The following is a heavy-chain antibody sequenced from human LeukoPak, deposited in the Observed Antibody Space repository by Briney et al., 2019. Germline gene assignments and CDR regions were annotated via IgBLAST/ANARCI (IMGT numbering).Heavy chain of an antibody. CDR2: ISTTGTTI. CDR1: GFTFSAYH. Sequence: PGGSLRLSCAASGFTFSAYHINWVRQAPGKGLEWISYISTTGTTIHYADSVKGRFTISRDNAKNSLYLQMNSLRDEDTAVYYCAREGPRPVLRFLEWMTYGMDVWGQGTTVTVSS. CDR3: AREGPRPVLRFLEWMTYGMDV. D-gene: IGHD3-3*01. J-gene: IGHJ6*02. V-gene: IGHV3-48*02.